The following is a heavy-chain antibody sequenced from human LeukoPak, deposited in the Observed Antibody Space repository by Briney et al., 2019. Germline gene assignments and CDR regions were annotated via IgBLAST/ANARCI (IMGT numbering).Heavy chain of an antibody. V-gene: IGHV3-30*01. CDR1: GFTFSSYA. CDR2: ISYDGTNE. J-gene: IGHJ4*02. CDR3: ARSRIAAVVPFYFDS. Sequence: GRSLRLPCAASGFTFSSYALNWVRQAPGKGLEWVAVISYDGTNEFYADSVQGRFTISRDNSKNTLNLQMNSLRPEDTAIYYCARSRIAAVVPFYFDSWGQGALVTVSS. D-gene: IGHD6-13*01.